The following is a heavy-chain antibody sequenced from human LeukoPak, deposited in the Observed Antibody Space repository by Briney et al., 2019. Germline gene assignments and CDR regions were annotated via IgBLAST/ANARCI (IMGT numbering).Heavy chain of an antibody. J-gene: IGHJ4*02. CDR3: ARDAYSSTWSSFDY. CDR2: ISAYNGNT. CDR1: GYTFTSYG. Sequence: ASVKVSCKASGYTFTSYGFSWVRQAPGQGLEWLGWISAYNGNTNYAQKLQGRVTMTTDTSTSTAYMELRSLRSDDTAVYYCARDAYSSTWSSFDYWGQGTLVIVSS. D-gene: IGHD6-13*01. V-gene: IGHV1-18*01.